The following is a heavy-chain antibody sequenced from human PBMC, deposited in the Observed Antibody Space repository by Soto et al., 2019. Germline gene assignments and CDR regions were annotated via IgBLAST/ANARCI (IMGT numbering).Heavy chain of an antibody. D-gene: IGHD6-19*01. J-gene: IGHJ5*02. CDR1: GYSFTTYW. CDR3: ARTLDTSGWYDH. V-gene: IGHV5-51*01. Sequence: GDSLKISCKGSGYSFTTYWIAWVRQMPGKGLECMGIIYPGDSDTRYSPSFQGQVTISADKSINTAYLQWSSLKASDSAIYYCARTLDTSGWYDHWGQGTLVTVSS. CDR2: IYPGDSDT.